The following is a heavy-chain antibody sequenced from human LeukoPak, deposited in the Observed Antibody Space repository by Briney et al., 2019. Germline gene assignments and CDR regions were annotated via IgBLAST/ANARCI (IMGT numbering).Heavy chain of an antibody. D-gene: IGHD1-7*01. CDR2: MNPNSGNT. V-gene: IGHV1-8*01. CDR3: ARVGWGWNYVGYDYYMDV. J-gene: IGHJ6*03. Sequence: ASVKVSCKASGYTFTSYDINWVRQATGQGLEWMGWMNPNSGNTGYAQKFQGRVTMTRNTSISTAYMELSSLRSEDTAVYYCARVGWGWNYVGYDYYMDVWGKGTTVTVSS. CDR1: GYTFTSYD.